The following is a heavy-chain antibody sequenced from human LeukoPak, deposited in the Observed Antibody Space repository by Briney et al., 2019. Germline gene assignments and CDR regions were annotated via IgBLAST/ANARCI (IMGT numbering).Heavy chain of an antibody. J-gene: IGHJ6*03. CDR3: ARVGSHSGSLSLIKRNYYYYYYMDV. Sequence: GSLRLSCAASGFTFISYWMSWVRQAPGKGLEWVANIKQDGSEKYYVDSVKGRFTISRDNAKNSLYLQMNSLRAEDTAVYYCARVGSHSGSLSLIKRNYYYYYYMDVWGKGTTVTISS. V-gene: IGHV3-7*01. CDR2: IKQDGSEK. D-gene: IGHD3-10*01. CDR1: GFTFISYW.